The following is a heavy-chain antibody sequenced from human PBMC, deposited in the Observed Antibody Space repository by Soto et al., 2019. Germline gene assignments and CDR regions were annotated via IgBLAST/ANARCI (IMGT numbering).Heavy chain of an antibody. CDR2: ISYDGSNK. D-gene: IGHD6-6*01. V-gene: IGHV3-30-3*01. CDR3: ARGSEQLGFDY. Sequence: QVQLVESGGGVVQPGRSLRLSCAASGFTFSSYAMHWVRQAPGKGLEWVAVISYDGSNKYYADSVKGRFPISRDNSKNTLYLQMNSLRAEDTAVYYCARGSEQLGFDYWGQGTLVTVSS. CDR1: GFTFSSYA. J-gene: IGHJ4*02.